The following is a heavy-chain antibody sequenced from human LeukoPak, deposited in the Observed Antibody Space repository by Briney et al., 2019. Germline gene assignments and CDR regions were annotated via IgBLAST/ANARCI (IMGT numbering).Heavy chain of an antibody. CDR3: ARGERAERIDP. D-gene: IGHD1-1*01. Sequence: GASVTVSCTASGYTFTSYDINWVRQAPGQGLEWMGWMNPNSGNTGYAQKFQGRVTMTRNTSISTAYMELSSLRSEDTAVYYSARGERAERIDPWGQGTLVTVSS. V-gene: IGHV1-8*01. CDR1: GYTFTSYD. J-gene: IGHJ5*02. CDR2: MNPNSGNT.